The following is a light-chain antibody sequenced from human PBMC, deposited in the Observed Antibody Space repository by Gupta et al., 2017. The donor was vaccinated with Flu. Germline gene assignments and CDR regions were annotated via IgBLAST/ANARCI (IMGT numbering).Light chain of an antibody. CDR1: GSDVGGYNY. V-gene: IGLV2-14*01. CDR2: EVS. Sequence: PALPYPASVSGSPGQPITISCPATGSDVGGYNYVCWYQQHPGKPPKLMIYEVSNRPPGVSTRFSGSKSGNTTSLTISGHQAEDEADYYSSSYTSSSTLVFGGGTKLTVL. CDR3: SSYTSSSTLV. J-gene: IGLJ2*01.